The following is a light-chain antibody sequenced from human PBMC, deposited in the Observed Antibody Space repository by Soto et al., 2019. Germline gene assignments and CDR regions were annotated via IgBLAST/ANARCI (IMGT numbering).Light chain of an antibody. V-gene: IGKV3-20*01. J-gene: IGKJ4*01. Sequence: EIVLSESTATVSVFSGGRATISCRASQSISGALAWYQQKPGQAPRLLIYGASTRATGIPDRFSGSGSGIDFTLTISRLEPEDSAVYYCQQYGVSPTFGGGTKVDI. CDR2: GAS. CDR3: QQYGVSPT. CDR1: QSISGA.